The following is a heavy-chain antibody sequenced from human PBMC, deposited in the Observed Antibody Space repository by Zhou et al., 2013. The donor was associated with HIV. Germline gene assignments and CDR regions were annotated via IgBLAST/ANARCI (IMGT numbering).Heavy chain of an antibody. CDR3: ARARGATVLPALGNNWFDP. J-gene: IGHJ5*02. CDR1: GYTFTSYA. D-gene: IGHD2-2*01. V-gene: IGHV1-18*01. Sequence: QVQLMQSGAEVKKPGASVKVSCKASGYTFTSYAISWVRQAPGQGLEWMGWISGYNGDTNYAQRLLGRVAMTTDTSTNTAYMELRRLRSDDTAVYYCARARGATVLPALGNNWFDPGAREPWSPSPQ. CDR2: ISGYNGDT.